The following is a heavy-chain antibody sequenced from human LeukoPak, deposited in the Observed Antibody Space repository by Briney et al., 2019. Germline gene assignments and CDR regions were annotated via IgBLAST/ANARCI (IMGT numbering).Heavy chain of an antibody. D-gene: IGHD6-19*01. CDR2: IRYDGSNK. CDR1: GFTFSSYG. CDR3: ATSYSSGWYFFDRAENFQH. Sequence: GGSLRLSCAASGFTFSSYGMHWVRQAPGKGLEWVAFIRYDGSNKYYAHSVQGRFTISRDNSKNTLYLQMNSRRAEDTAVYYCATSYSSGWYFFDRAENFQHWGQGALVTVSS. J-gene: IGHJ1*01. V-gene: IGHV3-30*02.